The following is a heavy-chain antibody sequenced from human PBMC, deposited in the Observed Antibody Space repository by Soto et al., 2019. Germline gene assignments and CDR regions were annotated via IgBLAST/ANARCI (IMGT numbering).Heavy chain of an antibody. Sequence: SETLSLTCTVSGGSIISDDFYWSWIRQPPGEGLEWIGFIYYNGRTSYTPSLESRLAISLDTSKNQFSLRLSSVTAADTAVYYCARDRSSSPDYFDFWGPGTLVTVSS. CDR1: GGSIISDDFY. CDR3: ARDRSSSPDYFDF. J-gene: IGHJ4*02. CDR2: IYYNGRT. V-gene: IGHV4-30-4*01. D-gene: IGHD2-15*01.